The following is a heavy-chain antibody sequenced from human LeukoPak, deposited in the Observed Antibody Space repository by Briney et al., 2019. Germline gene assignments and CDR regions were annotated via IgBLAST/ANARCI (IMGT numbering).Heavy chain of an antibody. CDR2: ITMSSTYV. J-gene: IGHJ4*02. Sequence: PGGSLRLACEASGFTFRTHSMNWVRQAPGKGLEWVSSITMSSTYVYYADSVKGRFTISRDNANNSLFLQMNNLGVDDTGVYYCARGSGEYVWGQGTLVIVSS. CDR1: GFTFRTHS. D-gene: IGHD3-16*01. V-gene: IGHV3-21*04. CDR3: ARGSGEYV.